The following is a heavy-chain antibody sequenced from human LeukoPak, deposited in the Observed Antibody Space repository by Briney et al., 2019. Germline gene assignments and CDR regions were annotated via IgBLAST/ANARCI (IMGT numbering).Heavy chain of an antibody. Sequence: PSETLSLTCAVSRYSISSGYHCSWIRQPPGKGLGMMGSIYRGGSAYYNPSLKSRVTISVDTSKNQFSLRVTSVTAADTAVYYCARVDYILDYWGQGTLVTVSS. V-gene: IGHV4-38-2*01. CDR2: IYRGGSA. D-gene: IGHD4-11*01. J-gene: IGHJ4*02. CDR1: RYSISSGYH. CDR3: ARVDYILDY.